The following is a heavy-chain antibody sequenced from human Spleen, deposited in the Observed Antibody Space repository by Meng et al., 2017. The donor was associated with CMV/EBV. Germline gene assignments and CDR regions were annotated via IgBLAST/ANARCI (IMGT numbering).Heavy chain of an antibody. D-gene: IGHD2-2*01. Sequence: SETLSLTCAVYGGSFSGYYWSWIRQPPGKGLEWIGEINHSGSTNYNPSLKSRVTISVDTSKNQFSLKLSSVTAADTAVYYCARVGGDVVVVPAAHGGWLDPWGQGTLVTVSS. J-gene: IGHJ5*02. CDR3: ARVGGDVVVVPAAHGGWLDP. CDR1: GGSFSGYY. CDR2: INHSGST. V-gene: IGHV4-34*01.